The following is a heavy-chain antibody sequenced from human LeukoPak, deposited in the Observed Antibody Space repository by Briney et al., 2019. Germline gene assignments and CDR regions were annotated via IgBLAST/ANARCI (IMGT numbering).Heavy chain of an antibody. J-gene: IGHJ4*02. CDR3: ARFPTYYYGSGSYYIDY. V-gene: IGHV4-39*01. CDR2: IYYSGST. CDR1: GGSISSSSYY. D-gene: IGHD3-10*01. Sequence: SETLSLTCTVSGGSISSSSYYWGGIRQPPGKGLEWIGSIYYSGSTYYNPSLKSRVTISVDTSKNQFSLKLSSVTAADTAVYYCARFPTYYYGSGSYYIDYWGQGTLVTVSS.